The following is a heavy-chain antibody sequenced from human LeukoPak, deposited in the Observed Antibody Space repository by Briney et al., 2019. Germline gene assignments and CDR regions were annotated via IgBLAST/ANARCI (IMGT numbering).Heavy chain of an antibody. D-gene: IGHD3-10*01. J-gene: IGHJ6*02. V-gene: IGHV3-21*01. CDR3: ARAMFYYGSGSYYNGGQAEPYYYYYGMDV. CDR2: ISSSSSYI. Sequence: GGSLRLSCAASGFTFSSYSMNWVRQAPGKGLEWVSSISSSSSYIYYADSVKGRFTISRDNAKNSLYLQMNSLRAEDTAVYYCARAMFYYGSGSYYNGGQAEPYYYYYGMDVWGQGTTVTVSS. CDR1: GFTFSSYS.